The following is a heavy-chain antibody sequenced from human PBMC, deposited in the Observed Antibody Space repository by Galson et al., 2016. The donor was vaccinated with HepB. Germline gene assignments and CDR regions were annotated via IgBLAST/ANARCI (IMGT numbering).Heavy chain of an antibody. Sequence: SVKVSCKASGYTFTRYYIHWVRQAPGQGLEWMGVINPSGGSTKDTQKFQGRVTMTRDTSTTTVYMELSSLRSEDTAVYFCVRGGFGLGADGYDYWGQGTLVTVSS. J-gene: IGHJ4*02. CDR2: INPSGGST. D-gene: IGHD5-24*01. CDR3: VRGGFGLGADGYDY. CDR1: GYTFTRYY. V-gene: IGHV1-46*01.